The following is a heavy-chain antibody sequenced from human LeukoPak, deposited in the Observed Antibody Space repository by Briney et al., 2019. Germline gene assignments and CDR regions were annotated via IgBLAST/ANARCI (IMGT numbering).Heavy chain of an antibody. D-gene: IGHD3-22*01. Sequence: TGGSLRLSCAASGFTFSSYAMSWVRQAPGKGLEWVSAISGSGGSTYYADSVKGRFTISRDNAKNSLYLQMNSLRAEDTAVYYCASTGVPYDSSGYVDYWGQGTLVTVSS. CDR1: GFTFSSYA. CDR3: ASTGVPYDSSGYVDY. J-gene: IGHJ4*02. CDR2: ISGSGGST. V-gene: IGHV3-23*01.